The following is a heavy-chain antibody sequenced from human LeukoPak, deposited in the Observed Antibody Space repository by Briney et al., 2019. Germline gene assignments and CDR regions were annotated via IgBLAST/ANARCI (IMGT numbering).Heavy chain of an antibody. J-gene: IGHJ3*02. CDR1: GYTLTELS. D-gene: IGHD1-26*01. CDR2: FDPEDGET. CDR3: ATDSGSYPGAFDI. Sequence: ASVKVSCKVSGYTLTELSMHWVRQAPGKGLEWMGGFDPEDGETIYAQRFQGRVTMTEDTSTDTAYMELSSLRSEDTAVYYCATDSGSYPGAFDIWGQGTMVTVSS. V-gene: IGHV1-24*01.